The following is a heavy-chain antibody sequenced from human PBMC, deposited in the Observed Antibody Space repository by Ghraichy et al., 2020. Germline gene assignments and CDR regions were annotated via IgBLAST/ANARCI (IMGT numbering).Heavy chain of an antibody. D-gene: IGHD3-10*02. V-gene: IGHV4-61*01. Sequence: ETLSLPCTVSGGSVSSGSYYWSWIRQPPGKGLEWIGYIYYSGSTNYNPSLKSRVPISVDTSKNQFSLKLSSVTAADTAVYYCARGPDYYVPAFDIWGQGTMVTVSS. CDR2: IYYSGST. CDR1: GGSVSSGSYY. J-gene: IGHJ3*02. CDR3: ARGPDYYVPAFDI.